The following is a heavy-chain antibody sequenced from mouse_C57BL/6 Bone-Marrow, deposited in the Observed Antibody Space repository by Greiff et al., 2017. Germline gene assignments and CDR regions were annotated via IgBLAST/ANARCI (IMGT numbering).Heavy chain of an antibody. V-gene: IGHV5-17*01. CDR2: ISSGSSTI. CDR3: ARENYCDY. Sequence: EVKLVESGGGLVKPGGSLKLSCAASGFTFSDYGMQWVRQAPEKGLEWVAYISSGSSTIYYADTVKGRFTISRDNAKNTLFLQMTSLRSEDTAMYYCARENYCDYWGQGTTLTVSS. J-gene: IGHJ2*01. CDR1: GFTFSDYG.